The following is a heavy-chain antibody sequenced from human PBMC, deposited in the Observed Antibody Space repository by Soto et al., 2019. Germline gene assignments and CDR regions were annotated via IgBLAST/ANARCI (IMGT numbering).Heavy chain of an antibody. CDR3: ARRECSGGTCSFDP. D-gene: IGHD2-15*01. CDR2: IHYTGST. Sequence: SETLSLTCTVSGGSISSSNYYRSWILHPPGKGLEWIGSIHYTGSTYYNPSLKSRVTISVDTSKNQFSLKLTSVSAADTAVYYCARRECSGGTCSFDPWGQGTLVTVSS. J-gene: IGHJ5*02. V-gene: IGHV4-39*01. CDR1: GGSISSSNYY.